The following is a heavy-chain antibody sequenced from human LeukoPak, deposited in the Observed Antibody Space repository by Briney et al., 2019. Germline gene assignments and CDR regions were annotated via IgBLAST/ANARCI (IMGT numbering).Heavy chain of an antibody. V-gene: IGHV4-59*08. Sequence: PETLSLTCTVSGGSISSYYWSWLPQPPGKGLEWIGYIYYSGSTNYNPSLKRRVTISVDTSKNQFSLKLSSVTAADTAVYYCARRNVYSSSWDYFDYWGQGTLVTVSS. CDR2: IYYSGST. CDR3: ARRNVYSSSWDYFDY. J-gene: IGHJ4*02. CDR1: GGSISSYY. D-gene: IGHD6-13*01.